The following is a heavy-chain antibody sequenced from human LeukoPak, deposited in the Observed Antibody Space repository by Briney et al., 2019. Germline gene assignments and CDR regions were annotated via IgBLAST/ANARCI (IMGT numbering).Heavy chain of an antibody. CDR3: ARRAAGTFDY. D-gene: IGHD6-13*01. Sequence: ASETLSLTCTVSGGSISSSSYYWGWIRQPPGKGLEWIGSIYYSGSTYYNPSLKSRVSISIDTSKNQFSLNLSSVTAADTAVYYCARRAAGTFDYWGQGTLVTVSS. V-gene: IGHV4-39*01. J-gene: IGHJ4*02. CDR2: IYYSGST. CDR1: GGSISSSSYY.